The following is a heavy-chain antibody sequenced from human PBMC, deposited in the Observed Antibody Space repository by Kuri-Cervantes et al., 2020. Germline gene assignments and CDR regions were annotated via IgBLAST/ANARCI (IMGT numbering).Heavy chain of an antibody. CDR2: ISSSTSYK. V-gene: IGHV3-21*01. D-gene: IGHD5-24*01. J-gene: IGHJ4*02. Sequence: GGSLRLSCAASTFTFGDYGMNWVRQAPGKGLEWVASISSSTSYKNYADSVKGRFTISRDNVRNSLYLQMDSLRAEDTAVYYCARDWVEMATIRTHFDYWGQGTQVTVSS. CDR3: ARDWVEMATIRTHFDY. CDR1: TFTFGDYG.